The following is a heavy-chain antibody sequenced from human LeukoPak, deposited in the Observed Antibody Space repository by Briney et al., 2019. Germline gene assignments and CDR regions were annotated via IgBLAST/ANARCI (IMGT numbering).Heavy chain of an antibody. CDR3: ARGGSGYYASEYFQD. Sequence: PSETLSLTCTVSGGSISSSSYYWVWIRQPPGKGLEWIGSMFHTGSTYYNPSLKSRVTVSVDTSKNQFSLKLNSVTAADTAGYYCARGGSGYYASEYFQDWGQGTLVTVSS. D-gene: IGHD3-22*01. CDR2: MFHTGST. J-gene: IGHJ1*01. CDR1: GGSISSSSYY. V-gene: IGHV4-39*07.